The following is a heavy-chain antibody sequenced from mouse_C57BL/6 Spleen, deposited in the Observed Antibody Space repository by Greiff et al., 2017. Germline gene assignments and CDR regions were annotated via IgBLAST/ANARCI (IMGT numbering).Heavy chain of an antibody. CDR1: GYTFTSYW. CDR2: INPSSGYT. CDR3: AGFYYSNPHYYAMDY. D-gene: IGHD2-5*01. Sequence: VQLQQSGAELAKPGASVKLSCKASGYTFTSYWMHWVKQRPGQGLEWIGYINPSSGYTKYNQKFKDKATLTADKSASTAYMQLSSLTYEDSAVYYCAGFYYSNPHYYAMDYWGQGTSVTVSS. J-gene: IGHJ4*01. V-gene: IGHV1-7*01.